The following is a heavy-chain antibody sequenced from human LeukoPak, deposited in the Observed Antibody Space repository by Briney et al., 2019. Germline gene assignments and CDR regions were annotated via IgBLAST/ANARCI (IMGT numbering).Heavy chain of an antibody. CDR3: AKGSGATPFDY. Sequence: GRSLRLSCAASGFTFSNYGMHWVRQAPGKGLEWVTLISYDGSNKYYADSVKGRFTISRDNSKNTLYLQMNSLRAEDTAVYYCAKGSGATPFDYWGQGTLVTVSS. CDR1: GFTFSNYG. CDR2: ISYDGSNK. D-gene: IGHD1-26*01. J-gene: IGHJ4*02. V-gene: IGHV3-30*18.